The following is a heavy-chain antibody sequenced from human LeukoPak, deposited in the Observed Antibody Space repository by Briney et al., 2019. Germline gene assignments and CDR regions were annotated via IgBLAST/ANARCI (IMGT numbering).Heavy chain of an antibody. CDR3: ATHRTTVITGLVY. Sequence: ASVKVSCKASGYTFTSYGISWVRQAPGQGLEWMGWISAYNGNTNYAQKLQGRVTMTEDTSTDTAYMELNSLRSEDTAVYYCATHRTTVITGLVYWGQGTLVSVSS. D-gene: IGHD4-17*01. V-gene: IGHV1-18*01. CDR2: ISAYNGNT. J-gene: IGHJ4*02. CDR1: GYTFTSYG.